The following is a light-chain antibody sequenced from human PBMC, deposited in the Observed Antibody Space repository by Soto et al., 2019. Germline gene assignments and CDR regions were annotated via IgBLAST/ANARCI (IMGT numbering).Light chain of an antibody. CDR3: QQRSNWQIT. J-gene: IGKJ5*01. Sequence: EFVLTQSRGTLSLPPGERATLYCRASQTVRNNYLAWYQQKPGQAPRLLIYDASSRATGIPDRFSGGGSGTDFTLTISRLEPEDCAVYYCQQRSNWQITFGQGTRLEIK. CDR1: QTVRNNY. V-gene: IGKV3D-20*02. CDR2: DAS.